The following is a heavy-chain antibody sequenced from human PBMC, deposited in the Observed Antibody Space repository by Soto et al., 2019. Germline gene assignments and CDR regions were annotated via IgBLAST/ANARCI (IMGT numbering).Heavy chain of an antibody. CDR2: INHSGST. CDR1: GGSFSGYY. Sequence: PSETLSLTCAVYGGSFSGYYWSWIRQPPGKGLEWIGEINHSGSTNYNPSLKSRVTISVDTSKNQFSLKLSSVTAADTAVYYCASAARWLQFAHFDYWGQGTLVTVSS. J-gene: IGHJ4*02. D-gene: IGHD5-12*01. CDR3: ASAARWLQFAHFDY. V-gene: IGHV4-34*01.